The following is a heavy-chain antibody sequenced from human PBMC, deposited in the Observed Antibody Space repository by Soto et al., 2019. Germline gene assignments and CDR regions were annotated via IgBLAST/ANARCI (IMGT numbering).Heavy chain of an antibody. CDR1: GYTFTNYY. D-gene: IGHD2-15*01. CDR3: ATLTGDCSSGRCYSQAYYYYSDMDV. CDR2: IKPSGGST. J-gene: IGHJ6*02. V-gene: IGHV1-46*01. Sequence: ASVKVSCKASGYTFTNYYMHWVRQAPGQGLEWMGMIKPSGGSTSYAQKFQGRVTMTRDTSTTTVYMDLSSLRSEDTAVYYCATLTGDCSSGRCYSQAYYYYSDMDVWGQGTTVTVSS.